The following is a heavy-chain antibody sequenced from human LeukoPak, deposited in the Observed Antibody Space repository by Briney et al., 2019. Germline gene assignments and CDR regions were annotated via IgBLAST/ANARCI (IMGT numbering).Heavy chain of an antibody. J-gene: IGHJ4*02. V-gene: IGHV4-39*01. CDR2: IFYSGTT. CDR3: ARRVIAATLDY. D-gene: IGHD2-15*01. CDR1: GGSISSSSYY. Sequence: SETLSLTCTVSGGSISSSSYYWARIRQPPGKGLEWIGSIFYSGTTFYNPSLKSRVTISVDTSKNQFSLRLSSGTAADTAIYYCARRVIAATLDYWGQGTLVTVSS.